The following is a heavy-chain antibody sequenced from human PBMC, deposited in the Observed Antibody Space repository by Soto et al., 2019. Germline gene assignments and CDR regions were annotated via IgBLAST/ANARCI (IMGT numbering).Heavy chain of an antibody. J-gene: IGHJ6*02. CDR1: GGSISSSSYY. D-gene: IGHD3-16*01. CDR3: VRDFLGHYGMDV. V-gene: IGHV4-39*07. CDR2: IYYSGST. Sequence: SETLSLTCAVSGGSISSSSYYWGWIRQPPGKGLEWIGSIYYSGSTYYNPSLKSRVTISVDTSKNQFSLKLSSVTAADTAVYYCVRDFLGHYGMDVWGQGTTVTVSS.